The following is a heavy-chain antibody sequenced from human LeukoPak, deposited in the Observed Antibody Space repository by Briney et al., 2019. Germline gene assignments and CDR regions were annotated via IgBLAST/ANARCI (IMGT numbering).Heavy chain of an antibody. J-gene: IGHJ6*02. CDR2: IWYDGSNK. Sequence: GGSLRLSCAASGFTFSSYGMHWVRQAPGKGLEWVAVIWYDGSNKYYADSVKGRFTISRDNSKNTLYLQTNSLRAEDTAVYYCARGPAPYYYYGMDVWGQGTTVTVSS. CDR3: ARGPAPYYYYGMDV. V-gene: IGHV3-33*01. CDR1: GFTFSSYG.